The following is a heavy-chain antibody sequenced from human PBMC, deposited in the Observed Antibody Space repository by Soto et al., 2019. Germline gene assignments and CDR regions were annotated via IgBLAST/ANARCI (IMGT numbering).Heavy chain of an antibody. J-gene: IGHJ4*02. V-gene: IGHV1-2*02. CDR1: GYTFTGYY. Sequence: EASVKVSGTASGYTFTGYYMHWVRQAPGQGLEWMGWINPNSGGTNYAQKFQGRVTMTRDTSISTAYMELSRLRSDDTAVYYCARSNGMIVVVIEYFDYWGQGTLVTVSS. CDR2: INPNSGGT. CDR3: ARSNGMIVVVIEYFDY. D-gene: IGHD3-22*01.